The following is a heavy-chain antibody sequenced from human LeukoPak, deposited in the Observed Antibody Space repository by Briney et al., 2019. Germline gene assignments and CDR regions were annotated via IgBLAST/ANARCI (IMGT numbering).Heavy chain of an antibody. D-gene: IGHD5-18*01. V-gene: IGHV4-39*07. CDR2: IYYSGST. CDR3: ARDYQGGYGDKTVDY. J-gene: IGHJ4*02. Sequence: SETLSLTCTVSGGSISSNTYYWGWIRQPPGKGLEWIGSIYYSGSTYYNPSLKSRVTISVDTSKNQFSLKLSSVTAADTAVYYCARDYQGGYGDKTVDYWGQGTLVTVSS. CDR1: GGSISSNTYY.